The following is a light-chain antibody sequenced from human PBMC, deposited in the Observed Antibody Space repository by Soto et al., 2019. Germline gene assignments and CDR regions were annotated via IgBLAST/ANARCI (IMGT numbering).Light chain of an antibody. CDR2: SNY. CDR3: AAWDDRLSDLL. Sequence: QAVVTQPPSASGTPGQRVTISCSGSNSNIGSNPVHWYKQFPGTAPKVLIYSNYQRPSGVPDRFSGSKSGTSASLAISGLQSEDEANYYCAAWDDRLSDLLFGGGTKLTVL. J-gene: IGLJ2*01. CDR1: NSNIGSNP. V-gene: IGLV1-44*01.